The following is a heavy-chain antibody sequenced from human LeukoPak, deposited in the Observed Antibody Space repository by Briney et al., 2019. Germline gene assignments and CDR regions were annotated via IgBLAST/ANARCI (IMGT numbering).Heavy chain of an antibody. Sequence: PGGSLRLSCAASGFTFSSYAMSWVRQAPGKGLEWVSAMSGSGRGTYYADCVKGRFTISRDNSKNTLYLQMNSLRAEDTAVYYCAKELDSSGYFDYWGQGTLVTVSS. J-gene: IGHJ4*02. V-gene: IGHV3-23*01. CDR2: MSGSGRGT. CDR3: AKELDSSGYFDY. CDR1: GFTFSSYA. D-gene: IGHD3-22*01.